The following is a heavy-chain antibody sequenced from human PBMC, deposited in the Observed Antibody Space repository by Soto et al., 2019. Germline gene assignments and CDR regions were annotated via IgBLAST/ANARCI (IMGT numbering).Heavy chain of an antibody. CDR1: GDSVRNGGYY. CDR2: IYYTGST. Sequence: QVQLQESGPGLVKPSQTLSLTCTVSGDSVRNGGYYWNWIRQYPGKGLEWIGYIYYTGSTSYNPSLESRLTISAGTSKNQFSLRLRSVTAADTAVYYCVREVAATPYFEYWGQGALVTISS. CDR3: VREVAATPYFEY. D-gene: IGHD2-15*01. J-gene: IGHJ4*02. V-gene: IGHV4-31*03.